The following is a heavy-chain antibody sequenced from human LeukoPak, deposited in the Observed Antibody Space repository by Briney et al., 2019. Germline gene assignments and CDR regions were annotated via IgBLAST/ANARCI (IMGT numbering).Heavy chain of an antibody. CDR1: GFTFSSYA. CDR2: ISSGDRT. J-gene: IGHJ4*02. Sequence: GGSLRLSCAASGFTFSSYAMNWVRQAPGKGLEWVAGISSGDRTFHAKSVKGRFTISRDKSKDTLYLQMNSLRAEDTAVYYCAKDATASPYFHWFDNWGQGTQVIVFS. CDR3: AKDATASPYFHWFDN. D-gene: IGHD3-9*01. V-gene: IGHV3-23*01.